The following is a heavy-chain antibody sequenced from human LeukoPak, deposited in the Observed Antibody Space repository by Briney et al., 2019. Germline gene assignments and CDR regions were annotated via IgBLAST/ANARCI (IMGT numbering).Heavy chain of an antibody. CDR2: ISWDGAWT. D-gene: IGHD2/OR15-2a*01. CDR1: GFTLDDYA. J-gene: IGHJ4*02. Sequence: GGSLRLSCAASGFTLDDYAMHWVRQAPGKGLEWVSLISWDGAWTYYTDSVKGRFTVSRDNSKNSLYLQMNSLRNEDTALYYCARDRVDDYFFFDFWGQGTLVTVSS. CDR3: ARDRVDDYFFFDF. V-gene: IGHV3-43*01.